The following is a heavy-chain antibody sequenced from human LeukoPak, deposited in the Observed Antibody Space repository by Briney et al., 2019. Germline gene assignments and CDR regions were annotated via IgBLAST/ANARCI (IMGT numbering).Heavy chain of an antibody. V-gene: IGHV3-48*01. CDR3: ARGGRGYSYGYGNYYYYYMDV. Sequence: GGSLRLSCAASGFTFSSYSMNWVRQAPGKGLEWVSYISSSSSTIYYADSVKGRFTISRDNAKNSLYLQMNSLRAEDTAVYYCARGGRGYSYGYGNYYYYYMDVWGKGTTVTVSS. D-gene: IGHD5-18*01. J-gene: IGHJ6*03. CDR2: ISSSSSTI. CDR1: GFTFSSYS.